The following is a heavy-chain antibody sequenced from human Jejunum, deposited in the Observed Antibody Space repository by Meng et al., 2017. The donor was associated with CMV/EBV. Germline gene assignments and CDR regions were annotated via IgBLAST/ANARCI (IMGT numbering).Heavy chain of an antibody. CDR2: VSYSGST. Sequence: SRGSINSTSWSWIRPSARKGLEWIGSVSYSGSTNYNPSLKSRVSISMDTSENQFSLKVTSVTAGDTAVYYCARWSGSESYPSADYWGQGTLVTVSS. CDR3: ARWSGSESYPSADY. J-gene: IGHJ4*02. V-gene: IGHV4-59*01. CDR1: RGSINSTS. D-gene: IGHD3-10*01.